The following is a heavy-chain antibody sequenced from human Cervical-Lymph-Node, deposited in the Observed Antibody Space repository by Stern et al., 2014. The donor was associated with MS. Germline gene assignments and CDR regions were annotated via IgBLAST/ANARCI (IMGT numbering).Heavy chain of an antibody. D-gene: IGHD3-16*01. CDR1: GYTFTNYY. CDR2: INPNGSVT. Sequence: QVQLVESGPEVKKPGASVMVSCKTSGYTFTNYYIHWVRQAPGQGLEWMGIINPNGSVTASAQKFQGRLTMTRDPSTTTVYMRLITLTSEDTAMYYGTRAVGGVGREWGQGTLVFVSS. J-gene: IGHJ4*02. CDR3: TRAVGGVGRE. V-gene: IGHV1-46*01.